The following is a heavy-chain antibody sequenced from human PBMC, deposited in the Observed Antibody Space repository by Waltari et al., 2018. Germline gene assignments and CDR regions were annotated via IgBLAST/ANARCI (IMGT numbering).Heavy chain of an antibody. CDR3: ARGFYIGSGSYYGYFDY. CDR1: GGSFSGYY. D-gene: IGHD3-10*01. J-gene: IGHJ4*02. V-gene: IGHV4-34*01. Sequence: QVQLQQWGAGLLKPSETLSLTCAVYGGSFSGYYWSWIRQPPGKGLEWIGEINHSGSTNYNPSLKSRVTISVDTSKNQFSLKLSSVTAADTAVYYCARGFYIGSGSYYGYFDYWGQGTLVTVSS. CDR2: INHSGST.